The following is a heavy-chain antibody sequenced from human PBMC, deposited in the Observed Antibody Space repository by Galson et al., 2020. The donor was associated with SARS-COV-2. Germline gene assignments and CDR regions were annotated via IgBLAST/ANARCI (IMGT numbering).Heavy chain of an antibody. D-gene: IGHD5-12*01. V-gene: IGHV2-70*11. Sequence: SGPTLVKPTQTLTLTCTFSGFSLTTDGMCVTWIRQPPGKALEWLARIDWDDDKYYSTSLKTRPTISKDTSKNQVVLTMTNMDPVDTGTDYCARIHQEDGYNFLDYWGQGTLVTVPS. CDR1: GFSLTTDGMC. CDR3: ARIHQEDGYNFLDY. J-gene: IGHJ4*02. CDR2: IDWDDDK.